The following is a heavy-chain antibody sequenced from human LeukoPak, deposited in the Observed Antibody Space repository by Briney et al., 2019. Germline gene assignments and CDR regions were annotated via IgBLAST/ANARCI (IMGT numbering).Heavy chain of an antibody. D-gene: IGHD4-23*01. CDR1: GFTFSSYA. CDR3: ARDSHYGGNSEDYYYYYMDV. CDR2: ISSNGGST. V-gene: IGHV3-64*01. Sequence: GGSLRLSCAASGFTFSSYAMHWVRQAPGKGLEYVSAISSNGGSTYYANSVKGRFTISRDNSKNTLYLQMGSLRAEDMAVYYCARDSHYGGNSEDYYYYYMDVWGKGTTVTVSS. J-gene: IGHJ6*03.